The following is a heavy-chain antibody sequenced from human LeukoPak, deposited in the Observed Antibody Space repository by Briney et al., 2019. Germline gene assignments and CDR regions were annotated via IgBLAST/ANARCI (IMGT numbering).Heavy chain of an antibody. D-gene: IGHD5-18*01. CDR2: IIPIFGTA. Sequence: SVKVSCKASGYTFTSYYMHWVRQAPGQGLEWMGGIIPIFGTANYAQKFQGRVTITTDESTSTAYMELSSLRSEDTAVYYCARKRGYSYGYDYWGQGTLVTVSS. CDR3: ARKRGYSYGYDY. CDR1: GYTFTSYY. V-gene: IGHV1-69*05. J-gene: IGHJ4*02.